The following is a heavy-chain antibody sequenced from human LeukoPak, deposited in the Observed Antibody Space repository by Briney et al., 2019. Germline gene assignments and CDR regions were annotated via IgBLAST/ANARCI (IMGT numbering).Heavy chain of an antibody. D-gene: IGHD6-19*01. CDR2: ISSSSTTI. J-gene: IGHJ4*02. V-gene: IGHV3-48*04. Sequence: GGSLRLSCAASGFTFSSYSMNWVRQAPGKGLEWVSYISSSSTTIYYADSVKGRFTISRDNAKNSLYLQMNSLRAGDTAVYYCARGHSSGLIDYWGQRTLVTVSS. CDR1: GFTFSSYS. CDR3: ARGHSSGLIDY.